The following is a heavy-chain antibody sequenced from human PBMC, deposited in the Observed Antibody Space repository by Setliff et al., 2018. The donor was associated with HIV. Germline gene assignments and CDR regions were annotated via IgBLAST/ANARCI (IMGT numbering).Heavy chain of an antibody. CDR2: MNPNSGNT. CDR3: ARSRTDDGSGRYYNNDWFDS. J-gene: IGHJ5*01. V-gene: IGHV1-8*01. D-gene: IGHD3-10*01. CDR1: GYTFTRYE. Sequence: ASVKVSCKASGYTFTRYEINWVRQATGQGLEWMGRMNPNSGNTGYAQKFQGRVTMTRNTSISTAYMELSSLRSEDTAVYYCARSRTDDGSGRYYNNDWFDSWGQGTLVTVSS.